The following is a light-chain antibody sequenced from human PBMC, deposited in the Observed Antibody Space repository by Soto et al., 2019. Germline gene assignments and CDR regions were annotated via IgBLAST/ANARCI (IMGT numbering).Light chain of an antibody. J-gene: IGKJ2*01. CDR3: QQSYSTPYT. CDR2: AAS. CDR1: QNINTY. V-gene: IGKV1-39*01. Sequence: DIQMTQSPSSLSASVGDRVTITCRASQNINTYLNWCQQKPGKAPNLLIYAASSLLSGVPSRFSGSGSGTDFTLTISSLQPEDFATYYCQQSYSTPYTFGQGTKLEMK.